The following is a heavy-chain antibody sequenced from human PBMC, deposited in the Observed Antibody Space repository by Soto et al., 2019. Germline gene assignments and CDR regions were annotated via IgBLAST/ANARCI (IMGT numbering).Heavy chain of an antibody. CDR2: IYYSGST. CDR3: ARTPNRGYSSSWGSFDY. V-gene: IGHV4-59*01. CDR1: GGSISNYY. D-gene: IGHD6-13*01. Sequence: PSETLSLTCIVSGGSISNYYWSWIRQPPGKGLEWIGYIYYSGSTNYNPSLTSRVTISVDTSKNQFSLKLSSVTAADTAVYYCARTPNRGYSSSWGSFDYWGQGTLVTVSS. J-gene: IGHJ4*02.